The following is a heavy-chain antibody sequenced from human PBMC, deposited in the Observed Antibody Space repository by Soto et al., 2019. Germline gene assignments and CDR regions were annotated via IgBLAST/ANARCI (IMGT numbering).Heavy chain of an antibody. CDR3: ASRYVDTSRDAFDI. Sequence: GGSLRLSCAASGFTFSSYSMNWVRQAPGKGLEWVSSISSSSSYIYYADSVKGRFTISRDNAKNSLYLQMNSLRAEDTAVYYCASRYVDTSRDAFDIWGQGTMVTVSS. D-gene: IGHD5-18*01. J-gene: IGHJ3*02. CDR2: ISSSSSYI. V-gene: IGHV3-21*01. CDR1: GFTFSSYS.